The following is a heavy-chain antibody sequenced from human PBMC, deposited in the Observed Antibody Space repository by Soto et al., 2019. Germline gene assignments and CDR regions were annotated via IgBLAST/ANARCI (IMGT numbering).Heavy chain of an antibody. CDR1: GYTFTSYD. J-gene: IGHJ6*02. D-gene: IGHD5-18*01. Sequence: QVQLVQSGAEVKKPGASVKVSCKASGYTFTSYDINWVRQATGQGLEWMGWMNPNSGDTGYAQKFQGRVTMTRNTSISTADMKLSSRRSEDTAVYYCARGGGRHGYSYGSSLQYYYYYGMDVWGQGTTVTVSS. CDR2: MNPNSGDT. V-gene: IGHV1-8*01. CDR3: ARGGGRHGYSYGSSLQYYYYYGMDV.